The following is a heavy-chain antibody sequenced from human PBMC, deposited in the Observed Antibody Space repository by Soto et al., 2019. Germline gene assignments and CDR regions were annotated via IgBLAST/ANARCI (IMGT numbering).Heavy chain of an antibody. CDR2: IIPIFGTA. D-gene: IGHD3-9*01. CDR1: GGTFSSYA. Sequence: AASVKVSCKASGGTFSSYAISWVRQAPGQGLEWMGGIIPIFGTANYAQKFQGRVTITADESTSTAYMELSSLRSEDTAVYYCAIGGGEYFDWPRLSWDQGTLVTVSS. J-gene: IGHJ5*02. V-gene: IGHV1-69*01. CDR3: AIGGGEYFDWPRLS.